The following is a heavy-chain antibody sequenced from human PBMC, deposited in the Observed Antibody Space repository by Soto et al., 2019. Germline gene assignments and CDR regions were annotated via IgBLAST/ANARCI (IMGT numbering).Heavy chain of an antibody. V-gene: IGHV5-10-1*01. Sequence: ASLKISCKGSGCSFTSYWISWVRQMPGKGLEWMGRIDPSDSYTNYSPSFQGHVTISADKSISTAYLQWSSLKASDTAMYYCARHLAAARSWFDPWGQGTLVTVSS. CDR3: ARHLAAARSWFDP. CDR1: GCSFTSYW. D-gene: IGHD6-13*01. J-gene: IGHJ5*02. CDR2: IDPSDSYT.